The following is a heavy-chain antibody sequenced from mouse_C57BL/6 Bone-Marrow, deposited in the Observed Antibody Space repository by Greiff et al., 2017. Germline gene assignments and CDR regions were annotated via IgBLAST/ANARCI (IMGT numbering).Heavy chain of an antibody. V-gene: IGHV1-53*01. CDR2: INPSNGGT. D-gene: IGHD1-1*01. Sequence: VQLQQSGPELVKPGASVKLSCKASGYTFTSYWMHWVKQRPGQGLEWIGNINPSNGGTNYNEKFKSKATLTVDKSSSTAYMQLSSLTSEDSAVYYCARESSSYALSGFDYWGQGTTLTVSS. J-gene: IGHJ2*01. CDR1: GYTFTSYW. CDR3: ARESSSYALSGFDY.